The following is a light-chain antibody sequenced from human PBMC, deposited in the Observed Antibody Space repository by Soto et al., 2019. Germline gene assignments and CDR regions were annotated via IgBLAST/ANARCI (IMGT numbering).Light chain of an antibody. V-gene: IGLV3-1*01. CDR1: KLGDKF. CDR3: QAWDSVSDVV. J-gene: IGLJ2*01. Sequence: SSEPTQPPSVSVSPGQTASITCSGDKLGDKFTCWYQQKPGQSPVLLIYQDTRRPSGIPERFSGSNSGNTTTLTISGTQAMDEADYYCQAWDSVSDVVFGGGTKLTVL. CDR2: QDT.